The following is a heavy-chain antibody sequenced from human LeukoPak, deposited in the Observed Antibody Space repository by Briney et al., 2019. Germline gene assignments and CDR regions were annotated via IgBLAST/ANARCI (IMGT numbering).Heavy chain of an antibody. CDR3: AKAERILLPDY. J-gene: IGHJ4*02. CDR2: ISGSGDST. V-gene: IGHV3-23*01. Sequence: GGSLRLSCAASGFTFSSYAMSWVRQAPGKGLEWVSAISGSGDSTYYADSVKGRFTISRDSSKNTLYLQMRAEDTAVYYCAKAERILLPDYWGQGTLVTVSS. CDR1: GFTFSSYA. D-gene: IGHD2-15*01.